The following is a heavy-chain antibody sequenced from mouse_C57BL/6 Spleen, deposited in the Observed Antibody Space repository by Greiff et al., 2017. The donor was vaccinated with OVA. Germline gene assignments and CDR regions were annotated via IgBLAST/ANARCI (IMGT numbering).Heavy chain of an antibody. J-gene: IGHJ1*03. D-gene: IGHD2-1*01. Sequence: QVQLQQSGAELARPGASVKLSCKASGYTFTSYGISWVKQRTGQGLEWIGEIYPRSGNTYYNEKFKGKATLTADKSSSTAYMELRSLTSEDSAVYFCASNYDGNPHWYFDVWGTGTTVTVSS. CDR1: GYTFTSYG. CDR2: IYPRSGNT. V-gene: IGHV1-81*01. CDR3: ASNYDGNPHWYFDV.